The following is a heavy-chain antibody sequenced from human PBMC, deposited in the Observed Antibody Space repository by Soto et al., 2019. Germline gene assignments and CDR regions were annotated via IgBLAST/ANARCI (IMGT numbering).Heavy chain of an antibody. Sequence: ASVKVSCKASGYTFTSYGISWVRQANRQGLEWMGWISAYNGNTNYAQKLQGRVTMTTDTSTSTAYMELRSLRSDDTAVYYCARDLGADYYDSSGYGYWGQGTLVTVSS. V-gene: IGHV1-18*01. J-gene: IGHJ4*02. CDR2: ISAYNGNT. CDR3: ARDLGADYYDSSGYGY. CDR1: GYTFTSYG. D-gene: IGHD3-22*01.